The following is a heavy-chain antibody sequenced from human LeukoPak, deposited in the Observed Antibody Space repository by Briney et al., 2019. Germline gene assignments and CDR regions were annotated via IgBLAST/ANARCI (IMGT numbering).Heavy chain of an antibody. Sequence: SETLSLTCTVSGGSISSGGYYWSWIRQPPGKGLEWIGYIYHSGSTYYNPSLKSRVTISVDTSKNQFSLKLSSVTAADTAVYYCARAIGEATSYYYYMDVWGKGTTVTVSS. CDR2: IYHSGST. J-gene: IGHJ6*03. D-gene: IGHD5-12*01. CDR1: GGSISSGGYY. CDR3: ARAIGEATSYYYYMDV. V-gene: IGHV4-30-2*05.